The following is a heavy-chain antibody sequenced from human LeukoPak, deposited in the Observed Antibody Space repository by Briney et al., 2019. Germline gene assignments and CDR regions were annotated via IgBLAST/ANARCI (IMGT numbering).Heavy chain of an antibody. CDR2: ISYDGSNE. CDR1: GFTFSSYN. J-gene: IGHJ4*02. CDR3: ARDRGRYFDWSGDS. Sequence: GGSLRLSCAASGFTFSSYNMNWVRQAPGKGLEWVAVISYDGSNEYYADSVKGRFTISGDNSKNTLYVQMNSLRAEDTAVYYCARDRGRYFDWSGDSWGQGTLVTVSS. D-gene: IGHD3-9*01. V-gene: IGHV3-30-3*01.